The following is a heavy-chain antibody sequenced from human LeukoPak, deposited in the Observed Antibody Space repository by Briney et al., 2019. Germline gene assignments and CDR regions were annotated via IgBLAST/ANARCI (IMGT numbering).Heavy chain of an antibody. CDR3: ARGYYDGSDYSLEY. CDR1: GGSISSYY. CDR2: IHTSGSS. V-gene: IGHV4-4*07. Sequence: PSETLPLTCTVSGGSISSYYWSWIRQPAAKGLEWIGRIHTSGSSNYNPSLKSRVTMSVDTSKNQFSLKMTSVTAADTAVYYCARGYYDGSDYSLEYWGQGSLVTVSS. D-gene: IGHD3-22*01. J-gene: IGHJ4*02.